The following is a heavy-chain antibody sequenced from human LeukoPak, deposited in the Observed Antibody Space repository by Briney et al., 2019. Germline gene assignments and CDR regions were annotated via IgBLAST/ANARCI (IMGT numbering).Heavy chain of an antibody. CDR3: VRGVGVSRFNYFDP. J-gene: IGHJ5*02. CDR2: IWYDASDR. Sequence: PGGSLSLSCAASGVTLSSFGIHSVRQAPGKGLEWVAGIWYDASDRYYADSVKGRFTISRDNSKNTLFLQMNSLRDDDTAVYYCVRGVGVSRFNYFDPWGQGTVVVVSS. V-gene: IGHV3-33*01. CDR1: GVTLSSFG. D-gene: IGHD5-24*01.